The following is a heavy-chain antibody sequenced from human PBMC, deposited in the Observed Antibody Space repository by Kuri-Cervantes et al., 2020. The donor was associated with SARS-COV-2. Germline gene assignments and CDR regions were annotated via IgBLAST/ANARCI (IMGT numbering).Heavy chain of an antibody. J-gene: IGHJ3*02. CDR2: IYYSGST. CDR1: GGSISSGDYY. Sequence: SETLSLTCTVSGGSISSGDYYWSWIRQPPGKGLEWIGYIYYSGSTYYNPSLKSRVTISVDTSKNQFSLKLSSVTAADTAVYYCARDRMESLLWFGVVGAFDIWGQGTMVTVS. CDR3: ARDRMESLLWFGVVGAFDI. D-gene: IGHD3-10*01. V-gene: IGHV4-30-4*01.